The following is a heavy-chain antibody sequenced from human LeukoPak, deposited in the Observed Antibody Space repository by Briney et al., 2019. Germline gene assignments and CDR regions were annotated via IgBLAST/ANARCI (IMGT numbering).Heavy chain of an antibody. V-gene: IGHV3-23*01. J-gene: IGHJ4*02. Sequence: GGSLRLSCSASGFTFSAYFMHWVRQAPGKGLEWVSAISGSGGSTYYADSVKGRFTISRDNSKNTLYLQMNSLRAEDTAVYYCVKIVVVPYFDYWGQGTLVTVSS. CDR2: ISGSGGST. CDR1: GFTFSAYF. D-gene: IGHD3-22*01. CDR3: VKIVVVPYFDY.